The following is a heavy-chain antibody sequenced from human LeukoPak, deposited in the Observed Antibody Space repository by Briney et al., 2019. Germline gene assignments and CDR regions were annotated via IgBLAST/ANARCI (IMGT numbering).Heavy chain of an antibody. D-gene: IGHD4-17*01. CDR3: ATYRVRYYFDY. J-gene: IGHJ4*02. CDR1: GYTFTSYG. V-gene: IGHV1-18*01. CDR2: ISAYNGNT. Sequence: ASVKVSCKASGYTFTSYGISWVRQAPGQGLEGVGWISAYNGNTNYAQKLQGRVTITTDTSTSTAYMELRSLGCDDTAVYYCATYRVRYYFDYWGQGTLVTVSS.